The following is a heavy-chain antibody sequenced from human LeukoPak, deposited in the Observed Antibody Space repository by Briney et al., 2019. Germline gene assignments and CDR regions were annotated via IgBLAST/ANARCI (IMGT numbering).Heavy chain of an antibody. CDR1: GGSISSYY. J-gene: IGHJ5*02. V-gene: IGHV4-59*12. CDR3: ARGRRITMVRGVMVYNWFDP. CDR2: IYYSGST. Sequence: SETLSLTCTVSGGSISSYYWSWIRQPPGKGLEWIGYIYYSGSTNYNPSLKSRVTISVDTSKNQFSLKLSSVTAADTAVYYCARGRRITMVRGVMVYNWFDPWGQGTLVTVSS. D-gene: IGHD3-10*01.